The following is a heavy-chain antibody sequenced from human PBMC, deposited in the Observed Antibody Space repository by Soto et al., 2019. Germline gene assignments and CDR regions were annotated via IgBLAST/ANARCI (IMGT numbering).Heavy chain of an antibody. D-gene: IGHD6-19*01. J-gene: IGHJ5*02. CDR3: TREQSDDNYFDP. CDR1: GAALSSGGYF. Sequence: SSETLSLTCTVSGAALSSGGYFYTWVRQPPGKGLEWLGYIYYSGGANYNPSLKSRVTISLDKSKSQFSLRLISVATADTAVYYCTREQSDDNYFDPWGQGTLVTVSS. CDR2: IYYSGGA. V-gene: IGHV4-61*08.